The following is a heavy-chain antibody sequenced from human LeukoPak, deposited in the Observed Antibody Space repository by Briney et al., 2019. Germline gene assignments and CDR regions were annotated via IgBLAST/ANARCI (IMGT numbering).Heavy chain of an antibody. J-gene: IGHJ4*02. D-gene: IGHD5-18*01. Sequence: GGSLRLSCAASGFTVSSNYMSWVRQAPGKGLEWVSVIYSGDSTYYADSMKGRFTISRDNSKNTLYLQMNSLRAEDTAVYFCARDGEYGYGPEGFDSWGQGTLVTVSS. V-gene: IGHV3-66*01. CDR3: ARDGEYGYGPEGFDS. CDR2: IYSGDST. CDR1: GFTVSSNY.